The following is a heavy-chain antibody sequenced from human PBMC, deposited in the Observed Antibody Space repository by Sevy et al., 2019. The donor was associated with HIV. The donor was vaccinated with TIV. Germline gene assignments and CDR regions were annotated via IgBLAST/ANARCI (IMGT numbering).Heavy chain of an antibody. D-gene: IGHD3-22*01. J-gene: IGHJ4*02. CDR3: ARAGAYDSSGYYQIDY. CDR2: MNPNSGNT. Sequence: ASVKVSCKASGYTFTSYDINWVRQATGQGLEWMGWMNPNSGNTGYAQKFQGRVTMTRNTSISTAYMELSSLRSEDTAGYYWARAGAYDSSGYYQIDYWGQGTLVTVSS. V-gene: IGHV1-8*01. CDR1: GYTFTSYD.